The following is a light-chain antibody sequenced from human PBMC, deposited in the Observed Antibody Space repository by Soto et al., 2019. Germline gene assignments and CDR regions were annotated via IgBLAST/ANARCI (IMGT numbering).Light chain of an antibody. CDR2: DAF. CDR3: QQRSSWPPEFT. Sequence: EIVLTQSPAPLSLSPGVGFTLSCRANQRVSSYLAWYQQTPGQAPRLLIYDAFNRATGIPDRFSGSGSETDFTLTIISLEPEDFAVYYCQQRSSWPPEFTCGQGTKLEI. CDR1: QRVSSY. V-gene: IGKV3-11*01. J-gene: IGKJ2*01.